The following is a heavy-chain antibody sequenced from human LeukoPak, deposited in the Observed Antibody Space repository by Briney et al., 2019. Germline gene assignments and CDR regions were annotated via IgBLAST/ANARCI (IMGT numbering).Heavy chain of an antibody. CDR2: ISYDGSNE. CDR3: AKGSVGASTYYFDY. J-gene: IGHJ4*02. V-gene: IGHV3-30*18. Sequence: GGSLRLSCAASGFTFSSYGMHWVRQAPGKGLERVAVISYDGSNEHYADSVKGRFTISRDNSKNTLYLQMNSLRADDTAVYYCAKGSVGASTYYFDYWGQGTLVTVSS. D-gene: IGHD1-26*01. CDR1: GFTFSSYG.